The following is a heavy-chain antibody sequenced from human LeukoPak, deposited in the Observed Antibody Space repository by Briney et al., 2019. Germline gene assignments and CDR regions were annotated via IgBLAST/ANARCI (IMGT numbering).Heavy chain of an antibody. D-gene: IGHD6-6*01. Sequence: ASVKVSCKVSGYTLTELSMHWVRQAPGKGLEWMGIINPSGGSTSYAQKFQGRVTMTRDTSTSTVYMELSSLRSEDTAVYYCARAQGSIAARFDYWGQRTLVTVSS. V-gene: IGHV1-46*01. CDR1: GYTLTELS. CDR3: ARAQGSIAARFDY. CDR2: INPSGGST. J-gene: IGHJ4*02.